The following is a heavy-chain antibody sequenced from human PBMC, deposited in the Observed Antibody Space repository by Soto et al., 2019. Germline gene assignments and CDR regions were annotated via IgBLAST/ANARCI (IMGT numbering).Heavy chain of an antibody. D-gene: IGHD4-17*01. CDR2: IYPGDSDT. V-gene: IGHV5-51*01. Sequence: PGESLKISCKGSGYSFTSYWIGWVRQMPGKGLEWMGIIYPGDSDTRYSPSFQGQVTISADKSISTAYLQWSSLKASDTAMYHCARTVSPYYYYYGMDVWGQGTTVTVSS. CDR3: ARTVSPYYYYYGMDV. CDR1: GYSFTSYW. J-gene: IGHJ6*02.